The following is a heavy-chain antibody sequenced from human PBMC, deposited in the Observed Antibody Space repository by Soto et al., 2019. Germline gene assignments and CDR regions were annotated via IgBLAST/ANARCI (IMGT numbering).Heavy chain of an antibody. J-gene: IGHJ4*02. Sequence: TGGSLRLSCAASGFTVSSNYMSWVRQAPGKGLEWVSVIYSGGSTYYGDSVKGRFSISRDNSKNTLYLQMNSLRAEDTAVYYCAMTKYDSSGYYFGYWGQGTLVTVSS. D-gene: IGHD3-22*01. V-gene: IGHV3-66*01. CDR3: AMTKYDSSGYYFGY. CDR2: IYSGGST. CDR1: GFTVSSNY.